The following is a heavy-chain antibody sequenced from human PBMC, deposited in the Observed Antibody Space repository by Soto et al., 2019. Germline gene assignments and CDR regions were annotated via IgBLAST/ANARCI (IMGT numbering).Heavy chain of an antibody. V-gene: IGHV4-34*01. Sequence: PSETLSLTCAVYGGSFSGYYWSWIRQPPGKGLEWIGEINHIGSTNYNPSLNSRVTISVDTSKNQFSLKLSSVTAADTAVYYCAREPSRYYYDSSGYGNWFDPWGQGTLVTVSS. CDR3: AREPSRYYYDSSGYGNWFDP. CDR1: GGSFSGYY. J-gene: IGHJ5*02. CDR2: INHIGST. D-gene: IGHD3-22*01.